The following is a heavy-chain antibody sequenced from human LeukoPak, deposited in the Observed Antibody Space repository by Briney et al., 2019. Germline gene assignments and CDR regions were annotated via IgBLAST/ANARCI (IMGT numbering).Heavy chain of an antibody. CDR3: AGTWSGYYTDLFGFSAFERNWFDP. CDR1: GYTFTSYG. D-gene: IGHD3-3*01. Sequence: GASVKVSCKASGYTFTSYGISWVRQAPGQGLEWMGWISAYNGNTNYAQKLQGRVTMTTDTSTSTAYMELRSLRSDDTAVYYCAGTWSGYYTDLFGFSAFERNWFDPWGQGTLVTVSS. J-gene: IGHJ5*02. CDR2: ISAYNGNT. V-gene: IGHV1-18*01.